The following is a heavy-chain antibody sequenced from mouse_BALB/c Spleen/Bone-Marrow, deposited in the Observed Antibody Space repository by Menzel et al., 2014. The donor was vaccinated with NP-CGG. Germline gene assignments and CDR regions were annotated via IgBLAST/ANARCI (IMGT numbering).Heavy chain of an antibody. J-gene: IGHJ1*01. CDR3: ARPGLNYYASRYFDV. CDR1: GFDFSRYW. CDR2: INPDSSTI. V-gene: IGHV4-1*02. Sequence: EVKLQESGGGLVQPGGSLKLSCAASGFDFSRYWMSWVRQAPGEGLEWIGEINPDSSTINYTPSLKDKFIISRDNAKNTLYLQMSKVRSEDTALYYCARPGLNYYASRYFDVWGAGTTVTVSS. D-gene: IGHD1-1*01.